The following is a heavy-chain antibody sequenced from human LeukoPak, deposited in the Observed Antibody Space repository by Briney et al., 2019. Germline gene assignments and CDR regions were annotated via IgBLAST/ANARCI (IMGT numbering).Heavy chain of an antibody. D-gene: IGHD1-7*01. Sequence: GESLKISCKGSGYSFTSYWIGWVRQMPGKGLEWMGIIYPGDSDTRYSPSFQGQVTISADKSISTAYLQWSSLKASDTAKYYCARPRRIGGTGSSYYYMDVWGKGTTVTVSS. J-gene: IGHJ6*03. CDR1: GYSFTSYW. V-gene: IGHV5-51*01. CDR3: ARPRRIGGTGSSYYYMDV. CDR2: IYPGDSDT.